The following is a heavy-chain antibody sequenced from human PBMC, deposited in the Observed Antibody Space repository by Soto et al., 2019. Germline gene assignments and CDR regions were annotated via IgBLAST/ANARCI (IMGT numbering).Heavy chain of an antibody. Sequence: ASVKVSCKTSGYSFTKYGLHWVRQAPGQRLEWMGWINPGNGDTKYSQQFQGRVTITRDTSATTAYMELSSLRSEDSAVFYCARTDCSSTSCYNYYYYGMDGGGQGTTVTVSS. CDR3: ARTDCSSTSCYNYYYYGMDG. V-gene: IGHV1-3*01. D-gene: IGHD2-2*01. J-gene: IGHJ6*02. CDR2: INPGNGDT. CDR1: GYSFTKYG.